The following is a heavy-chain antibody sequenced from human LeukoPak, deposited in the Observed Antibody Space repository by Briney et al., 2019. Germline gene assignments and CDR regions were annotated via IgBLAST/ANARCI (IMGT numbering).Heavy chain of an antibody. D-gene: IGHD5-24*01. CDR1: GFTFEDYA. J-gene: IGHJ4*02. CDR2: ISWNRGII. Sequence: GGSLRLSCAASGFTFEDYAMHWVRQVPGKGLEWVSGISWNRGIIEYADSVKGRFTISRDNAKNSLYLQMNSLRVEDTALYYCAKDGGLDKYGYNPLDNWGQGTLVTVSS. CDR3: AKDGGLDKYGYNPLDN. V-gene: IGHV3-9*01.